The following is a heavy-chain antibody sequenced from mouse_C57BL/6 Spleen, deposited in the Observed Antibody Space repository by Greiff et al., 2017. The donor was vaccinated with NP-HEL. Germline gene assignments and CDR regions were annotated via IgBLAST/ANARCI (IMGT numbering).Heavy chain of an antibody. J-gene: IGHJ2*01. CDR3: ARGAGRADFDY. CDR2: INPNNGGT. D-gene: IGHD3-3*01. V-gene: IGHV1-26*01. CDR1: GYTFTDYY. Sequence: VQLQQSGPELVKPGASVKISCKASGYTFTDYYMNWVKQSHGKSLEWIGDINPNNGGTSYNQKFKGKATLTVDKSSSTAYMELRSLTSEDSAVYYCARGAGRADFDYWGQGTTLTVSS.